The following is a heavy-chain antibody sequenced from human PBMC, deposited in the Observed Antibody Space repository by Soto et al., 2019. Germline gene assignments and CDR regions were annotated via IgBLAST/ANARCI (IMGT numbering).Heavy chain of an antibody. J-gene: IGHJ4*02. CDR2: IWYDGSNK. V-gene: IGHV3-33*01. CDR3: GRDPAAPVLTGKDY. D-gene: IGHD2-15*01. Sequence: QVQLVASGGGVVQPGRSLRLSCAASGFTFTKYGMHWVRQAPGKGLEWVGLIWYDGSNKYYADSVKGRFTISRDNSKNTLYLKMNSLRVEDTAVYYCGRDPAAPVLTGKDYGGQGTLVTVSS. CDR1: GFTFTKYG.